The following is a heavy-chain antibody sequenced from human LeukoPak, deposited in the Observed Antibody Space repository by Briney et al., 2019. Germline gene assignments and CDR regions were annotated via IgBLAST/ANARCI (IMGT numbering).Heavy chain of an antibody. CDR3: AKGPGQYSRIRQGDAFDI. Sequence: GGSLRLSCAASGFTFSSYDMSWVRQAPGRGLEWVSSISGSGSSTYYADSVKGRFTISRDNSRNTLDLQMNSLRAEDTAVYYCAKGPGQYSRIRQGDAFDIWGQGTMVTVSS. CDR2: ISGSGSST. CDR1: GFTFSSYD. D-gene: IGHD6-6*01. J-gene: IGHJ3*02. V-gene: IGHV3-23*01.